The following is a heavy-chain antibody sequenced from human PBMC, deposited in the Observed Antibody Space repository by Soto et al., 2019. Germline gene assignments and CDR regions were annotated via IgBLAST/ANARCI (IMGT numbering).Heavy chain of an antibody. V-gene: IGHV5-51*01. CDR3: ARGGVSTRPFDF. CDR1: GYNFAGYW. CDR2: ISPSDSDT. D-gene: IGHD3-3*01. J-gene: IGHJ4*02. Sequence: PWESLKISCKGSGYNFAGYWIAWVRQMPGKGLELMGIISPSDSDTRYRPSFQGQVTISADKSISSAYLQWSSLRASDTAMYYCARGGVSTRPFDFWGQGTPVTVSS.